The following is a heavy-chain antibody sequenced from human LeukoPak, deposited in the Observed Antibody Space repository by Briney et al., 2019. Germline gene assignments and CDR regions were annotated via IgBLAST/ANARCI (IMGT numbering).Heavy chain of an antibody. D-gene: IGHD3-9*01. V-gene: IGHV3-23*01. CDR3: AKGDNDILTGYYNSFDY. CDR1: GFTFNNYA. CDR2: LSASGIST. J-gene: IGHJ4*02. Sequence: GGSLRLSCAASGFTFNNYAMSWVRQAPGKGLGWVSTLSASGISTYYSDSVRGRFTISRDNSKNTLYLQMNSLRAGDTAVYYCAKGDNDILTGYYNSFDYWGQGTLVTVSS.